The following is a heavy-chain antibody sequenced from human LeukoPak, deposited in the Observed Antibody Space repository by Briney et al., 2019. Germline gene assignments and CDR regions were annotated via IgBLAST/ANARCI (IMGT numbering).Heavy chain of an antibody. D-gene: IGHD7-27*01. V-gene: IGHV4-39*01. CDR1: GGSISSSTYY. J-gene: IGHJ4*02. CDR2: IYYSGST. CDR3: ARRDWGQYYFDY. Sequence: PSETLSLTCTVSGGSISSSTYYWSWIRQPPGKGLEWIGSIYYSGSTYYNPSLKSRVTISVDASKNQFSLKLSSVTAADTAVYYCARRDWGQYYFDYWGQGTLVTVSS.